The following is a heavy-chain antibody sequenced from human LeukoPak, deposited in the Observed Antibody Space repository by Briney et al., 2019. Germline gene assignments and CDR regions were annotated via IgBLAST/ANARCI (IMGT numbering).Heavy chain of an antibody. CDR1: GGSISSRY. Sequence: SETLSLTCTVSGGSISSRYWSWIRQPPGKGLEWIGYIYYSGSTNYNPSLKSRVTISVDTSKNQFSLKLSSVTAADTAVYYCARDGGDYYDSSGYSFFDYWGQGTLVTVSS. J-gene: IGHJ4*02. CDR3: ARDGGDYYDSSGYSFFDY. V-gene: IGHV4-59*11. CDR2: IYYSGST. D-gene: IGHD3-22*01.